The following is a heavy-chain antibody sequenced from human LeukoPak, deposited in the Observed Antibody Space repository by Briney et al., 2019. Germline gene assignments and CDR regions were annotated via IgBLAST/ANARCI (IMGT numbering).Heavy chain of an antibody. CDR2: ISSSSSYK. Sequence: GGSLRLSCAASGFTFSSYSMNWVRQAPGKGLEWVSSISSSSSYKYYGDSVRGRFTISRDNAKNSLYLQMNSLRAEDTAVYYCAKDPFFYYDASGYNYFDYWGQGTLVTVFS. D-gene: IGHD3-22*01. CDR1: GFTFSSYS. CDR3: AKDPFFYYDASGYNYFDY. V-gene: IGHV3-21*04. J-gene: IGHJ4*02.